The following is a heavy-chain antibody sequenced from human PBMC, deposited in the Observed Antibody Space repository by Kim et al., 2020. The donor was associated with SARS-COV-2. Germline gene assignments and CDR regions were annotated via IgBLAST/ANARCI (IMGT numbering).Heavy chain of an antibody. Sequence: ASVKVSCKASGYTFTGYYMHWVRQAPGQGLEWMGWINPNSGGTNYAQKVQGRVTMTRDTSISTAYMELSRLRSDDTAVYYCARYADYDILTGFYYYGMDVWGQGTTVTVSS. CDR2: INPNSGGT. V-gene: IGHV1-2*02. CDR1: GYTFTGYY. D-gene: IGHD3-9*01. CDR3: ARYADYDILTGFYYYGMDV. J-gene: IGHJ6*02.